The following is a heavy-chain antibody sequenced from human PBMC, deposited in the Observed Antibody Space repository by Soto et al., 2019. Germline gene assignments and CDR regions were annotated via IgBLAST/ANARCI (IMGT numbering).Heavy chain of an antibody. Sequence: GGSLRLSCAASGFTFSSYAMSWVRQAPRKGLEWVSAISGSGGSTYYADSVKGRFTISRDNSKNTLYLQMNSLRAEDTAVYYCAKRGCSGGSCYSGYHWFDPWGQGTLVTVSS. V-gene: IGHV3-23*01. J-gene: IGHJ5*02. CDR2: ISGSGGST. D-gene: IGHD2-15*01. CDR1: GFTFSSYA. CDR3: AKRGCSGGSCYSGYHWFDP.